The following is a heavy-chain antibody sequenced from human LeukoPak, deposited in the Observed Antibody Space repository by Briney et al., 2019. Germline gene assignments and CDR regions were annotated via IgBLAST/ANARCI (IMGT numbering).Heavy chain of an antibody. CDR3: VSFYEAY. V-gene: IGHV3-74*01. CDR2: INSNGSWT. D-gene: IGHD2/OR15-2a*01. Sequence: GGSLRLSCAASGNYWMHWVRQAPGKGLVWVSHINSNGSWTSYADSVKGRFTISKDNAKNTVYLQMNNLRAEDTAVYYCVSFYEAYWGRGTLVTVSS. CDR1: GNYW. J-gene: IGHJ4*02.